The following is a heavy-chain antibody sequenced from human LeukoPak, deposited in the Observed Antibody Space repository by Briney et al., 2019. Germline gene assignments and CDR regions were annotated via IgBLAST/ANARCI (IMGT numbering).Heavy chain of an antibody. D-gene: IGHD3-22*01. Sequence: SETLSLTCTVSGGSISSYYWSWIRQPPGKGLEWIGYIYYSGSTNYNPSLKSRVTISVDTSKNQFSLKLSSVTAADTAAYYCASYDSSGYYFDYWGQGTLVTVSS. CDR1: GGSISSYY. V-gene: IGHV4-59*01. CDR3: ASYDSSGYYFDY. J-gene: IGHJ4*02. CDR2: IYYSGST.